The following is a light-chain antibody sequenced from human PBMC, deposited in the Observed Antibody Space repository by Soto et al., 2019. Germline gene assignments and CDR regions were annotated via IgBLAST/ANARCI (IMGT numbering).Light chain of an antibody. CDR2: EVN. CDR3: SSYAGSSNV. CDR1: SSDVGGYNY. V-gene: IGLV2-8*01. Sequence: QSALTQPASVSGSPGQSVAISCTGTSSDVGGYNYVSWYQQHPGKAPKLMIYEVNKRPSGVPDRCSGSKSGNTASLTVSGLQAEDEADYYCSSYAGSSNVFGTGTKVTVL. J-gene: IGLJ1*01.